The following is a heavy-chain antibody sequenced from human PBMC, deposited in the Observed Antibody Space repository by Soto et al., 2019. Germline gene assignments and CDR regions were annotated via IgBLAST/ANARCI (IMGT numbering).Heavy chain of an antibody. Sequence: SETLSLTCTVSGGSISSYYWSWIRQPPGKGLEWIGYIYYSGSTNYNPSLKSRVTISVDTSKNQFSLKLSSVTAADTAVYYCARERGALHYYDSSGYYIDYWGQGTLVTVSS. J-gene: IGHJ4*02. V-gene: IGHV4-59*01. CDR3: ARERGALHYYDSSGYYIDY. CDR2: IYYSGST. CDR1: GGSISSYY. D-gene: IGHD3-22*01.